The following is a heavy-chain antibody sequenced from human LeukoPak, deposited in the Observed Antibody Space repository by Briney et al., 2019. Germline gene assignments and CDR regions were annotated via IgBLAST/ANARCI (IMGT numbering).Heavy chain of an antibody. V-gene: IGHV3-21*01. Sequence: GGSLRLSCAASGFTLSGYAMNWVRQAPGKGLEWVSSIGTRSSSIYYADSVKVRFTISRDNAKNSLYLQMISLRAEDTAAYYCAREGELGEAFDIWGQGTMVTVSS. CDR2: IGTRSSSI. D-gene: IGHD1-26*01. CDR3: AREGELGEAFDI. CDR1: GFTLSGYA. J-gene: IGHJ3*02.